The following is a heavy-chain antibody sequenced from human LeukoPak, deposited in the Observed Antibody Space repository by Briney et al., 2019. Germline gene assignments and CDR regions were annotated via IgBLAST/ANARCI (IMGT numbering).Heavy chain of an antibody. CDR1: GYTFTNYG. V-gene: IGHV1-18*01. D-gene: IGHD3-22*01. J-gene: IGHJ4*02. CDR3: ARDSSGYPRDASDY. CDR2: ISAYNGNT. Sequence: GASVKVSCKASGYTFTNYGINWVRQAPGQGLEWMGWISAYNGNTNYAQKVQGRVTVTTDTSTSTAYMELRSLRSDDTAVYYCARDSSGYPRDASDYWGQGTLVTVSS.